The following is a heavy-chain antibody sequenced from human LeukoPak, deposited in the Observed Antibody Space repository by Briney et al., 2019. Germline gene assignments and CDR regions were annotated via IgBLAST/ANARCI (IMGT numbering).Heavy chain of an antibody. Sequence: ASVKVSCKASGFALTTYNIVWLRQAPGQGLEWVGWVTAFNENTHYSRKVQGRVTMTRDTSTSTAYMELRSLRFDDTAVYYCAREESIGSYQFLHDYWGQGTLVTVSS. J-gene: IGHJ4*02. CDR2: VTAFNENT. V-gene: IGHV1-18*01. CDR3: AREESIGSYQFLHDY. CDR1: GFALTTYN. D-gene: IGHD1-26*01.